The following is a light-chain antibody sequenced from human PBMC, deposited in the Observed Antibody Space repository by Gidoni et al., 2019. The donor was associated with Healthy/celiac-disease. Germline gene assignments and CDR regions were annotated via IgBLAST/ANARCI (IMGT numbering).Light chain of an antibody. Sequence: EIFMTHSPATLSVSPGERATLSCRASQSVSSNLAWYQQKPGQAPRLLIYGASTRATGIPARFSGSGSGTEFTLTISSLQSEDFAVYYCQQYNNWPPLTFGGGTKVEIK. CDR1: QSVSSN. V-gene: IGKV3-15*01. J-gene: IGKJ4*01. CDR2: GAS. CDR3: QQYNNWPPLT.